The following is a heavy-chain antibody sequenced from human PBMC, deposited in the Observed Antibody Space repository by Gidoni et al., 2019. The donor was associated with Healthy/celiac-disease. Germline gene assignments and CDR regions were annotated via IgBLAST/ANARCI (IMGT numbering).Heavy chain of an antibody. D-gene: IGHD6-13*01. CDR1: GFTFSTYA. CDR2: ISGSGGST. Sequence: EVQLLESGGGLVQPGGSLRLSCAASGFTFSTYAMSWVRQAPGKGLEWVSAISGSGGSTYYADAVKGRFTISRDNSKNTLYLQMNSLRAEDTAVYYCAKDAHSSSWYYYYYYGMDVWGQGTTVTVSS. V-gene: IGHV3-23*01. CDR3: AKDAHSSSWYYYYYYGMDV. J-gene: IGHJ6*02.